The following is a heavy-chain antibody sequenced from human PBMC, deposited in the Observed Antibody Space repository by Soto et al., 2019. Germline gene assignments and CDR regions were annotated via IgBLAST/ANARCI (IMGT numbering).Heavy chain of an antibody. CDR2: ISYDGSKK. CDR1: GFNFSTYD. CDR3: ANEGTVTTAVYYYSTDMDV. J-gene: IGHJ6*02. V-gene: IGHV3-30*18. Sequence: QVQLVESGGGVVQPGRSLRLSCEVSGFNFSTYDMHWVRQAPGQGLEWVAVISYDGSKKYYAASVKGRFSISRDNSKNTLYLKMNSQRAEDTAVYYCANEGTVTTAVYYYSTDMDVWGQGTTGTVSS. D-gene: IGHD4-17*01.